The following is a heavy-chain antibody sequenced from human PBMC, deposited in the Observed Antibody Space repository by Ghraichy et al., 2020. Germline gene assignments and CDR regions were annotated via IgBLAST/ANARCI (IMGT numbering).Heavy chain of an antibody. CDR2: INHSGST. J-gene: IGHJ6*02. V-gene: IGHV4-34*01. CDR1: GGSFSGYY. Sequence: ESLNISCAVYGGSFSGYYWSWIRQPPGKGLEWIGEINHSGSTNYNPSLKSRVTISVDTSKNQFSLKLSSVTAADTAVYYCARGARGSAPLAGAYYYGMDVWGQGTTVTVSS. CDR3: ARGARGSAPLAGAYYYGMDV. D-gene: IGHD1-14*01.